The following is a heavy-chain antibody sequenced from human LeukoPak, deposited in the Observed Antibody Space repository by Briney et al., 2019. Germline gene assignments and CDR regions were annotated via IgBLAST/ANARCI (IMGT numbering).Heavy chain of an antibody. CDR3: AKDFMITMGGVNFGDFDI. Sequence: WSLRLSCAASGFTFSSYAFSCVRQAPGKGLEWVLGIGGSGGSTYYADSVRSRDTISRDKSKNTLYLQMNSLRAEDTAVYYCAKDFMITMGGVNFGDFDIWGQGTMVTVSS. CDR1: GFTFSSYA. J-gene: IGHJ3*02. CDR2: IGGSGGST. D-gene: IGHD3-16*01. V-gene: IGHV3-23*01.